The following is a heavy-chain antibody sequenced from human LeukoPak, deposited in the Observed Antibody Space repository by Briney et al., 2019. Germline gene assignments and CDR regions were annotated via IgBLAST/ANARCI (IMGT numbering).Heavy chain of an antibody. CDR2: ISYDGSNK. V-gene: IGHV3-30-3*01. Sequence: PGGSLRLSCAASGFIFSNYVMHWVRRPPGKGLEWVAVISYDGSNKYYADSVKGRFTISRDNSKNTLYLQMNSLRAEDTAVYYCARGEMATIIRPQRYNWFDPWGQGTLVTVSS. J-gene: IGHJ5*02. D-gene: IGHD5-24*01. CDR1: GFIFSNYV. CDR3: ARGEMATIIRPQRYNWFDP.